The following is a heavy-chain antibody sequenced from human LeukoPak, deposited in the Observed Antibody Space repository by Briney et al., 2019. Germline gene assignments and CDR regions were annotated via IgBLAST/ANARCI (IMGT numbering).Heavy chain of an antibody. CDR3: ARGSDTAAGLY. V-gene: IGHV4-34*01. CDR2: INRSGST. J-gene: IGHJ4*02. D-gene: IGHD6-13*01. CDR1: GGSFSGYY. Sequence: SETLSLTCAVYGGSFSGYYWSWIRQPPGKGLEWIWEINRSGSTNYNPSLKSRVSISVDSSKNQFSLKVSSVTAADTAVYYCARGSDTAAGLYWGQGTLVTVSS.